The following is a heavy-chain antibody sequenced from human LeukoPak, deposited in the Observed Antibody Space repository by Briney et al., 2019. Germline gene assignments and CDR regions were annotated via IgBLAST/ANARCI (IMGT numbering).Heavy chain of an antibody. CDR1: GGSISSGGYS. V-gene: IGHV4-30-2*01. D-gene: IGHD3-10*01. J-gene: IGHJ4*02. Sequence: SETLSLTCAVSGGSISSGGYSWSWIRQPPGKGLEWIGYIYHSGSTYYNPSLKSRVTISVDRSKNQFSLKLSSVTAADTAVYYCARETYGSGIFDYWGRGTLVTVSS. CDR2: IYHSGST. CDR3: ARETYGSGIFDY.